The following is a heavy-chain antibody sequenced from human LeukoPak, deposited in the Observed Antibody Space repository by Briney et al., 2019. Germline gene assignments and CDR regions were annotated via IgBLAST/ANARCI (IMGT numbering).Heavy chain of an antibody. CDR2: ISGSGGST. V-gene: IGHV3-23*01. CDR1: GFTSSSYA. Sequence: PGGSLRLSCAASGFTSSSYAMSWVRQAPGKGLEWVSAISGSGGSTYYADSVKGRFTISRDNSKNTLYLQMNSLRAEDTAVYYCAKTLKATVTTSAHTFDIWGQGTMVTVSS. CDR3: AKTLKATVTTSAHTFDI. J-gene: IGHJ3*02. D-gene: IGHD4-17*01.